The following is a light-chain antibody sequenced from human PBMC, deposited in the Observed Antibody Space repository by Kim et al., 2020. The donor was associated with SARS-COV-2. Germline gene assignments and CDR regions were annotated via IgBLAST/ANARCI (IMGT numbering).Light chain of an antibody. Sequence: SYELTQPPSVSVAPGQTARITCGGDNIGTKGVHWYQQKAGQAPVLLIYYDDIRPSGISRRFSGSNSENTATLTISSVEAGDEADYYCQVWDNSRDDIYVFGTGTTVTVL. V-gene: IGLV3-21*04. CDR1: NIGTKG. J-gene: IGLJ1*01. CDR3: QVWDNSRDDIYV. CDR2: YDD.